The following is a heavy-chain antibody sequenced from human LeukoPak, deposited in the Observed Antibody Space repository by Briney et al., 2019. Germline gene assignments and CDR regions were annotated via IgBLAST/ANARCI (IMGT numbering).Heavy chain of an antibody. Sequence: GGSLRLSCAASGFTFSSYAMHWVRQAPGKGLEWVAVISYDGSNKYYADSVKGRFTISRGNSKNTLYLQMNSLRAEDTAVYYCARWSGNYWSFDYWGQGTLVTVSS. J-gene: IGHJ4*02. D-gene: IGHD1-26*01. CDR3: ARWSGNYWSFDY. CDR1: GFTFSSYA. V-gene: IGHV3-30*01. CDR2: ISYDGSNK.